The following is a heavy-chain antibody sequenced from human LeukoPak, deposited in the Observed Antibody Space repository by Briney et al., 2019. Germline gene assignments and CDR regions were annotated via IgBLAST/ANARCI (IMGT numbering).Heavy chain of an antibody. V-gene: IGHV4-39*01. Sequence: PSETLSLTCTVSGGSISSSHYYWAWIRQPPGKGLEWIGSIYYSGSTYYSPSLKSRVTISVDTSKNQFSLKLSSVTAADTAVYYCASNRQLVYFDYWGQGTLVTVSS. CDR3: ASNRQLVYFDY. J-gene: IGHJ4*02. CDR2: IYYSGST. D-gene: IGHD1-1*01. CDR1: GGSISSSHYY.